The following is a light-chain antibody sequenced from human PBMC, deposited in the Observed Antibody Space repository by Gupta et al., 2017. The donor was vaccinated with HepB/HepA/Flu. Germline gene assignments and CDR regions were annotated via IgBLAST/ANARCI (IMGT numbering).Light chain of an antibody. Sequence: DIVMAQSPGSLAVSLGERASINCKSSQSGFDSSNNKNYLAWYQQKPGQPPKLLIYWASTRESGVPDRFSGRGSGTDFTLTISSLQAEDVAVYYCQQYDSNPQTFGEGTRVEIK. CDR2: WAS. CDR3: QQYDSNPQT. CDR1: QSGFDSSNNKNY. V-gene: IGKV4-1*01. J-gene: IGKJ1*01.